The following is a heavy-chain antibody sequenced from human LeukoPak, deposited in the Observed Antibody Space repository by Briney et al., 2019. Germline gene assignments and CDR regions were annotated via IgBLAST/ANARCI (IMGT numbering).Heavy chain of an antibody. Sequence: GGSLRLSCAASGFTVSSNYMSWVSQAPGKGLEWVSVIYSGGSTYYADSVKGRFTISRDNSKNTLYLQMNSLRAEDTAVYYCARERGGYCYDSSGYYGGTYFDYWGQGTLVTVSS. J-gene: IGHJ4*02. D-gene: IGHD3-22*01. V-gene: IGHV3-66*01. CDR3: ARERGGYCYDSSGYYGGTYFDY. CDR1: GFTVSSNY. CDR2: IYSGGST.